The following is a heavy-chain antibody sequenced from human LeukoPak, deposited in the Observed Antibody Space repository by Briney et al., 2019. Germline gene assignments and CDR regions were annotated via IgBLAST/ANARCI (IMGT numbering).Heavy chain of an antibody. Sequence: PGGSLRLSCAASGFTFSSYAMHWVRQAPGKGLEWVAVISYDGSNKYYADSAEGRLTISRDNSKNTLYLQMNSLRAEDTAVYYCARGRYYYDSSGYYRGYYFDYWGQGTLVTVSS. D-gene: IGHD3-22*01. J-gene: IGHJ4*02. CDR2: ISYDGSNK. CDR1: GFTFSSYA. CDR3: ARGRYYYDSSGYYRGYYFDY. V-gene: IGHV3-30-3*01.